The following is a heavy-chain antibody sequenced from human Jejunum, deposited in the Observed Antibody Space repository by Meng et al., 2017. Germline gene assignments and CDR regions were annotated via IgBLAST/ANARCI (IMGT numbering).Heavy chain of an antibody. CDR2: IHPSGST. V-gene: IGHV4-34*02. CDR3: TRGTDRAKSGDY. J-gene: IGHJ4*02. D-gene: IGHD1-14*01. CDR1: GGSSSGFY. Sequence: GQARHWGAVLMKTSEPLSLSCAVCGGSSSGFYLSWTRQPPGKGLEWIGEIHPSGSTDYNPSLKSRLTISLDTSKNQFSLSLNSATAADTGIYYCTRGTDRAKSGDYWGQGTLVTVSS.